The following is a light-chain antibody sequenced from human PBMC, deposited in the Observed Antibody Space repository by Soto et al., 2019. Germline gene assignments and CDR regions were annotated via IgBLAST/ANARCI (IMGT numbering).Light chain of an antibody. J-gene: IGKJ5*01. CDR1: QNIDTY. CDR3: QQARRFPIT. Sequence: DIQMTQSPPALSASVGDRVTITCRASQNIDTYLNWYQQKPGKAPELLIHDTSSLQSGVPSRFSGSGSGTDFTLTISSLQPEDFAVYYCQQARRFPITFGQGTRLEIK. CDR2: DTS. V-gene: IGKV1-39*01.